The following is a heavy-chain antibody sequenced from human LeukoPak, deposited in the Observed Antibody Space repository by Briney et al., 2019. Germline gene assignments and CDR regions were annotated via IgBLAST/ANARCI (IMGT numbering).Heavy chain of an antibody. CDR1: GGSFSGYY. D-gene: IGHD5-24*01. CDR2: INHGGST. V-gene: IGHV4-34*01. Sequence: SETLSLTCAVYGGSFSGYYWSWIRQPPGKGLEWIGEINHGGSTNYNPSLKSRVTISVDTSKNQFSLKLSSVTAADTAVYYCARGSKMAIDYWGQGTLVTVSS. J-gene: IGHJ4*02. CDR3: ARGSKMAIDY.